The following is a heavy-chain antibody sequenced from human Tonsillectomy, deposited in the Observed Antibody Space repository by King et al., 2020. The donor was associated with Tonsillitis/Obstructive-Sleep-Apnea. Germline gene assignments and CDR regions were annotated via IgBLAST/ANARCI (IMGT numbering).Heavy chain of an antibody. CDR3: ARRYDSSGSYYYYVMDV. CDR2: IDPSDSYP. J-gene: IGHJ6*02. Sequence: QLVQSGAEVKKSGESLRISCKGSGYSFTSYWISWVRQMPGKGLEWMGRIDPSDSYPNYSPSFQGHVTISADTSISTAYLQWSSLKASDTAMYYCARRYDSSGSYYYYVMDVWGQGTTVTVSS. D-gene: IGHD3-22*01. CDR1: GYSFTSYW. V-gene: IGHV5-10-1*01.